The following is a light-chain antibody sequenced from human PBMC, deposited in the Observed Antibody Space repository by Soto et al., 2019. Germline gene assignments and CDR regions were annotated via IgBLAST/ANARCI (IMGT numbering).Light chain of an antibody. V-gene: IGKV3-20*01. CDR3: QQYNNWPRT. J-gene: IGKJ5*01. CDR1: QSVSSSY. Sequence: EIVLTQSPGTLSLSPGERATLSCRASQSVSSSYLAWYQQKPGQAPRLLIYLASNRAAGVPARFSGSGSGTDFTLTISSLQSEDFAVYYCQQYNNWPRTFGQGTRLEIK. CDR2: LAS.